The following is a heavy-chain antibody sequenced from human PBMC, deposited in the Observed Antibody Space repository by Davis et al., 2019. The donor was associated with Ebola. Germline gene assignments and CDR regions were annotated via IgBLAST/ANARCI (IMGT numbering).Heavy chain of an antibody. J-gene: IGHJ5*02. CDR2: YYYTGST. CDR3: ARHTTGYGDSWFDP. CDR1: GGFVSSGGYS. D-gene: IGHD4-17*01. V-gene: IGHV4-30-2*03. Sequence: MPSETLSLTCAVSGGFVSSGGYSWNWIRQPPGKGLEWIGYYYYTGSTYYNPSLKSRVSISVDTSKNQFSLKLSSVTAADTAVYYCARHTTGYGDSWFDPWGQGTLVTVSS.